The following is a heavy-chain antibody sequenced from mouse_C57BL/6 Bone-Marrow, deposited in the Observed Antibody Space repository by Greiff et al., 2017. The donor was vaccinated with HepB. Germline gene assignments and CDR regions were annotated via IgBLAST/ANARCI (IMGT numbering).Heavy chain of an antibody. D-gene: IGHD2-3*01. Sequence: VHLVESGPGLVQPSQSLSITCTVSGFSLTSYGVHWVRQSPGKGLEWLGVIWRGGSTDYNAAFMSRLSITKDNSKSQVFFKMNSLQADDTAIYYCAKGPSDGYYGYFDVWGTGTTVTVSS. CDR2: IWRGGST. J-gene: IGHJ1*03. CDR3: AKGPSDGYYGYFDV. CDR1: GFSLTSYG. V-gene: IGHV2-5*01.